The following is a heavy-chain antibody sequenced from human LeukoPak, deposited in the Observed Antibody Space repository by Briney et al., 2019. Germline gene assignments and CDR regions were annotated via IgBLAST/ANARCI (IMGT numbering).Heavy chain of an antibody. CDR3: ARGRRANTLVVVAIGN. Sequence: PGGSLRLSCAASGFMFSNHAMHWVRQAPGKGLEWVAVISHDGSYKIHADSVKDRFTISRVNSENTLYLQLNNVRTDDTALYYCARGRRANTLVVVAIGNWGQGTLVTVSS. V-gene: IGHV3-30*04. J-gene: IGHJ4*02. CDR1: GFMFSNHA. CDR2: ISHDGSYK. D-gene: IGHD2-15*01.